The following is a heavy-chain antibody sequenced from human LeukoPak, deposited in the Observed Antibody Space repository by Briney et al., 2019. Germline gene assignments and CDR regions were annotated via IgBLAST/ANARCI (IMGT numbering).Heavy chain of an antibody. CDR2: ISWNSGSI. J-gene: IGHJ4*02. D-gene: IGHD6-19*01. CDR1: GFTFDDYA. Sequence: TGGSLRLSCAASGFTFDDYAMHWVRQAPGKGLEWVSGISWNSGSIGYADSVKGRFTISRDNAKNSLYLQMNSLRAEDTALYYCAKGPRGWYEVYFDYWGQGTPVTVSS. CDR3: AKGPRGWYEVYFDY. V-gene: IGHV3-9*01.